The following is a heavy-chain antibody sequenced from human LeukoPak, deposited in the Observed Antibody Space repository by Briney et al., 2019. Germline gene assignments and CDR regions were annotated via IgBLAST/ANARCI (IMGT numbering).Heavy chain of an antibody. Sequence: GESLKISCQGSGYSFATYWIAWVRQMPGKGLEWMGVIFPGDSDTRYSPSFQGQVTISADKSTSTAYLQWSSLKASDTAMYYCARERDYWGQGTLVTVSS. D-gene: IGHD1-1*01. V-gene: IGHV5-51*01. CDR3: ARERDY. CDR2: IFPGDSDT. J-gene: IGHJ4*02. CDR1: GYSFATYW.